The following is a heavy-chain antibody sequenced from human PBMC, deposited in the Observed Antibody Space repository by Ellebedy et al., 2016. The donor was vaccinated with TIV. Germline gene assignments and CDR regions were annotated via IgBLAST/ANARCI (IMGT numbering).Heavy chain of an antibody. CDR2: IKEDGSEK. Sequence: GGSLRLXCAASGFTFSTYWMSWVRQAPGKGLEWVANIKEDGSEKSYVDSVKGRFTLSRDNAKNSLYLQMNSLRAEDTAVYYCARDFTRGIYCSSGSCYSSVFDYWGQGTQVTVSS. V-gene: IGHV3-7*01. J-gene: IGHJ4*02. CDR1: GFTFSTYW. CDR3: ARDFTRGIYCSSGSCYSSVFDY. D-gene: IGHD2-15*01.